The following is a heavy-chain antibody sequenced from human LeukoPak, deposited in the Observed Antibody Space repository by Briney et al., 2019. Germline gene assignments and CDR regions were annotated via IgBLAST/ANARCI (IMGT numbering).Heavy chain of an antibody. CDR2: ISSSSSYI. Sequence: GGSLRLSCAASGFTFSSYSMNWVRQAPGKGLEWVSSISSSSSYIYYADSVKGRFTISRDNAKNSLYLQMNSLRAEDTAVYYCAKELVPAGPGDFDYWGQGTLVTVSS. CDR1: GFTFSSYS. V-gene: IGHV3-21*04. CDR3: AKELVPAGPGDFDY. D-gene: IGHD2-2*01. J-gene: IGHJ4*02.